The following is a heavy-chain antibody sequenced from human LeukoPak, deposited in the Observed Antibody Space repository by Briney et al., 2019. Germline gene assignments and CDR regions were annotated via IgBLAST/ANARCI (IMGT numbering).Heavy chain of an antibody. CDR1: GFTFSSYA. J-gene: IGHJ6*02. V-gene: IGHV3-23*01. D-gene: IGHD3-10*01. CDR3: AKTYYGSGSYYDGMDV. Sequence: GGSLRLSCAASGFTFSSYAMSWVSQAPGKGLEWVSAISGSGGSTYYADSVKGRFTISRDNSKNTLYLQMNSLRAEDTAVYYCAKTYYGSGSYYDGMDVWGQGTTVTVSS. CDR2: ISGSGGST.